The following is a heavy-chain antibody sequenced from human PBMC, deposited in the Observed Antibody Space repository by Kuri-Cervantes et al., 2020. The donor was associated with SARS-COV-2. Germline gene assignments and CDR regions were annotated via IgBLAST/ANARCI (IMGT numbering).Heavy chain of an antibody. V-gene: IGHV4-59*01. J-gene: IGHJ6*02. CDR3: ARMATNYYYGMDV. CDR2: IYHSGST. CDR1: GGSISSYY. D-gene: IGHD5-24*01. Sequence: SETLSLTCTVSGGSISSYYWSWIRQPPGKGLEWIGEIYHSGSTNYNPSLKSRVTISVDTSKNQFSLKLSSVTAADTAVYYCARMATNYYYGMDVWGQGTTVTVSS.